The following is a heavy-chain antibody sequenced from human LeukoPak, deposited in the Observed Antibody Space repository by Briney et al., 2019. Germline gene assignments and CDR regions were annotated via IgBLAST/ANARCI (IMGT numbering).Heavy chain of an antibody. V-gene: IGHV4-39*01. Sequence: SETLSLTCTVSGGSIDSRSYYWDWIRQAPGKGREWIGTIYHSGSTEYNPSLKSRVAIFVDTSKNQFSLILHSVAAADTAVYYCARRSEFDNTHYHYFDYWGQGALVTVSS. CDR2: IYHSGST. CDR1: GGSIDSRSYY. J-gene: IGHJ4*02. CDR3: ARRSEFDNTHYHYFDY. D-gene: IGHD2-15*01.